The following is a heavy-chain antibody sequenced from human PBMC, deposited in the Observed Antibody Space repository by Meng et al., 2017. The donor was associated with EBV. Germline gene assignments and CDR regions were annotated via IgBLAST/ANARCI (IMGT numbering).Heavy chain of an antibody. CDR3: ASTRYYYDSSGYCFDY. V-gene: IGHV7-4-1*02. Sequence: QVQLVQSGSELXXXXXSVKVSXXXSGYTFTSYAMNWVRQAPGQGLEWMGWINTNTGNPTYAQGFTGRFVFSLDTSVSTAYLQISSLKAEDTAVYYCASTRYYYDSSGYCFDYWGQGTLVTVSS. CDR2: INTNTGNP. D-gene: IGHD3-22*01. J-gene: IGHJ4*02. CDR1: GYTFTSYA.